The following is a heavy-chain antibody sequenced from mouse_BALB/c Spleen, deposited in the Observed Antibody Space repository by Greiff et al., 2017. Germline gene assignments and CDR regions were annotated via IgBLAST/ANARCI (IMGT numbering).Heavy chain of an antibody. Sequence: QVQLQQSAAELARPGASVKMSCKASGYTFTSYTMHWVKQRPGQGLEWIGYINPSSGYTEYNQKFKDKTTLTADKSSSTAYMQLSSLTSEDSAVYYCARGYGNYPFYYAMDYWGQGTSVTVSS. D-gene: IGHD2-1*01. CDR3: ARGYGNYPFYYAMDY. CDR2: INPSSGYT. J-gene: IGHJ4*01. CDR1: GYTFTSYT. V-gene: IGHV1-4*02.